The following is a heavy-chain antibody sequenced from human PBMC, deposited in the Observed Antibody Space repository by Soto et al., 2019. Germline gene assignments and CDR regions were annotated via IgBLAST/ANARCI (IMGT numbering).Heavy chain of an antibody. V-gene: IGHV4-4*02. D-gene: IGHD3-22*01. CDR3: ARDGYYYDRGAFDI. CDR2: IYHSGST. J-gene: IGHJ3*02. CDR1: AFTFNNYAM. Sequence: GSLRLSCAASAFTFNNYAMSWVRQPPGKGLEWIGEIYHSGSTNYNPSLKSRVTISVDKSKNQFSLKLSSVTAADTAVYYCARDGYYYDRGAFDIWGQGTMVTVSS.